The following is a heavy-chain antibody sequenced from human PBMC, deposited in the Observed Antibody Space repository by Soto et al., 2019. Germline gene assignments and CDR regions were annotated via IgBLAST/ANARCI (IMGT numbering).Heavy chain of an antibody. Sequence: QVQLQQWGAGLLKPSETLSLTCAVYGGSFSGYYWNWIRQPPGKGLEWIGEINHSGSTNYNPSLKSRVTISVDTSTNPFSLKLSSVTAADTAVYYCARGWGTIFDYWGQGTLVTVSS. J-gene: IGHJ4*02. D-gene: IGHD7-27*01. CDR2: INHSGST. CDR3: ARGWGTIFDY. CDR1: GGSFSGYY. V-gene: IGHV4-34*01.